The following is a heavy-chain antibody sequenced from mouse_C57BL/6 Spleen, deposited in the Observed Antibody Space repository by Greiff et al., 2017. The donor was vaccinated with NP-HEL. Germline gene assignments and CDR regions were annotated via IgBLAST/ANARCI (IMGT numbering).Heavy chain of an antibody. V-gene: IGHV2-5*01. CDR2: IWRGGST. J-gene: IGHJ4*01. Sequence: QVQLQQSGPGLVQPSQSLSITCTVSGFSLTSYGVHWVRQSPGKGLEWLGVIWRGGSTDYNAAFMSRLSITKDNSKSQVFFKMNSLQADDTAIYYCAKTAMITTNAMDYWGQGTSVTVSS. CDR3: AKTAMITTNAMDY. CDR1: GFSLTSYG. D-gene: IGHD2-4*01.